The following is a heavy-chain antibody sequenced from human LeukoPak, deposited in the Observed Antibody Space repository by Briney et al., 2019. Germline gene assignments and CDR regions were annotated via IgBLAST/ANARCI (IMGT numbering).Heavy chain of an antibody. D-gene: IGHD5-12*01. CDR2: ISYDGSNK. Sequence: GRSLRLSCAASGFTFSSYGMHWVRQAPGKELEWVAVISYDGSNKYYADSVKGRFTISRDNSKNTLYLQMNSLRAEDTAVYYCAKEFLEYSGYDSDYWGQGTLVTVSS. CDR3: AKEFLEYSGYDSDY. CDR1: GFTFSSYG. V-gene: IGHV3-30*18. J-gene: IGHJ4*02.